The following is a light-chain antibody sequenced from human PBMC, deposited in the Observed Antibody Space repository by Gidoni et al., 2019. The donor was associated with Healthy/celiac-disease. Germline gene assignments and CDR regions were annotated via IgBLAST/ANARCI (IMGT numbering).Light chain of an antibody. CDR1: QSVSSSY. CDR2: GAS. J-gene: IGKJ5*01. V-gene: IGKV3-20*01. Sequence: EIVLTQSPGTLSLSPRERATLSCRASQSVSSSYLAWYQQKPGQAPRLLIYGASSRATGIPDRFSGSGSGTDFTLTISRLEPEDFAVYYCQQYGSSPPITFXQXTRLEIK. CDR3: QQYGSSPPIT.